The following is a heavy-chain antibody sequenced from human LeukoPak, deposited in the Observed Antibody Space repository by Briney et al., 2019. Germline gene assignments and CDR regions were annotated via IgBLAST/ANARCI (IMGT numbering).Heavy chain of an antibody. CDR1: GGSISIYR. J-gene: IGHJ3*02. D-gene: IGHD3-10*01. CDR2: IDTSGNT. CDR3: ARGIVRGVSAPDI. Sequence: SETLSLTCTPSGGSISIYRWSWIRQPAGKGLGWMGRIDTSGNTNYNPSLNGRVTMSVDTSKTQFYLNLRSVTAADTAIYYCARGIVRGVSAPDIWGQGTMVTVSS. V-gene: IGHV4-4*07.